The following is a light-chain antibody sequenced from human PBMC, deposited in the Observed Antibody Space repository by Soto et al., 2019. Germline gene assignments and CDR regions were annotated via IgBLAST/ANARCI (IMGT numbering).Light chain of an antibody. Sequence: QSVLTQPPSVSGSPGQSVTISCTGTSSDVGSYNRVSWYQQPPGTAPKLMIYEVSNRPSGVPDRFSGSKSGNTASLTISGLQAEDEADYYCSSYTSSSTSWVFGTGTKLTVL. J-gene: IGLJ1*01. V-gene: IGLV2-18*02. CDR3: SSYTSSSTSWV. CDR2: EVS. CDR1: SSDVGSYNR.